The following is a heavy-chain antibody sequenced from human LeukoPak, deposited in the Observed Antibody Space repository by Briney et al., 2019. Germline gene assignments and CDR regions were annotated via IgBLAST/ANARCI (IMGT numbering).Heavy chain of an antibody. V-gene: IGHV3-23*01. CDR2: ISSGGGFT. CDR1: GFTFSTYA. J-gene: IGHJ4*02. D-gene: IGHD2-8*01. Sequence: PGGSLILSCAASGFTFSTYAMSWVRQAPGKGLEWVSTISSGGGFTYYSESVKGRFIISRDSSKSTLCLQMNSLRAEDTAVYYCAKDLRIRAGVPDYWGQGTPVTVSS. CDR3: AKDLRIRAGVPDY.